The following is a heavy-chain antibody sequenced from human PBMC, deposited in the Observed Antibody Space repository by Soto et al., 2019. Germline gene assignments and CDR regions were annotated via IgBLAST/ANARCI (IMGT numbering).Heavy chain of an antibody. V-gene: IGHV3-30*18. CDR1: GFTFSSYG. Sequence: QVQLVESGGGVVQPGRSLRLSCAASGFTFSSYGMHWVRQAPGKGLEWVAVISYDGSNKYYADSVKGRFTISRDNSKNTRYLQMNSLRAEDTAVYYCAKDDGYSTVDYWGQGTLVTVSS. CDR2: ISYDGSNK. CDR3: AKDDGYSTVDY. D-gene: IGHD5-18*01. J-gene: IGHJ4*02.